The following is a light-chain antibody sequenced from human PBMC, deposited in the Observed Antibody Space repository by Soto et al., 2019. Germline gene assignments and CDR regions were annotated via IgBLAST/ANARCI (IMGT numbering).Light chain of an antibody. CDR2: TSS. CDR3: LQHNSYPPT. J-gene: IGKJ1*01. CDR1: QGISDD. Sequence: DIQMTQSPSSLSASVGDRVTITCRASQGISDDLGWYQRRPGTAPKRLIYTSSTLQSGVPSRFSGSGSGTKFTLTISSLQPEDSATYYCLQHNSYPPTFGQGTKVDIK. V-gene: IGKV1-17*01.